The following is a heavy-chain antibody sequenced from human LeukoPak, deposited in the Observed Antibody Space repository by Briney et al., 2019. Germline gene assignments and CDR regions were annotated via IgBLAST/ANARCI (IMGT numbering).Heavy chain of an antibody. CDR1: GFTFSDYN. J-gene: IGHJ6*03. CDR3: ARVLRYCSGGNCYSGGLGYMDV. Sequence: GGSLRLSCAASGFTFSDYNMRWIRQAPGKGLEWVSSISRSGSTKYYADSVKGRFTISRDNAKNSLFLQMNTLRAEDTAVYYCARVLRYCSGGNCYSGGLGYMDVWGKGTTVTISS. CDR2: ISRSGSTK. V-gene: IGHV3-11*01. D-gene: IGHD2-15*01.